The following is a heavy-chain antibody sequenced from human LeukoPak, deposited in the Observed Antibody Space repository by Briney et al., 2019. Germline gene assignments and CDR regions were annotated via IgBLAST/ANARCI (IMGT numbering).Heavy chain of an antibody. V-gene: IGHV3-21*01. Sequence: GGSLRLSCAASGFTFSSYSMNWVRQAPGKGLEWGSSISSSSSYIYYADSVKGRFTISRDNAKNSLYLQMNSLRAEDTAVYYCARDDRFGDYLDYWGQGTLVTVSS. CDR1: GFTFSSYS. CDR2: ISSSSSYI. D-gene: IGHD3-10*01. J-gene: IGHJ4*02. CDR3: ARDDRFGDYLDY.